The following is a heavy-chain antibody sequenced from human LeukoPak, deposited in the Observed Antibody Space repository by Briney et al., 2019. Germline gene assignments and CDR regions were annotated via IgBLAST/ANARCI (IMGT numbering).Heavy chain of an antibody. D-gene: IGHD6-13*01. CDR1: GFSLSGYW. V-gene: IGHV3-7*01. J-gene: IGHJ4*02. Sequence: PGGSLRLSCAVSGFSLSGYWMTWVRQARGKGREGVANIKQDGGEKNYVDSVKGRFTTSRDNAENSLFLQMNSLRVEDTAVYYCAREWQGGIAAAGTRIEGDYWGQGTLVAVSS. CDR2: IKQDGGEK. CDR3: AREWQGGIAAAGTRIEGDY.